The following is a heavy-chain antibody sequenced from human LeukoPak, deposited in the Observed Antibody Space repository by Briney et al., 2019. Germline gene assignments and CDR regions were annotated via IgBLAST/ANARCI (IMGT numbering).Heavy chain of an antibody. CDR3: AGESKRDGYDVFDY. J-gene: IGHJ4*02. Sequence: ASVKVSCKASGGTFSSYAISWVRQAPGQVLEWMGGIIPIFGTANYAQKFQGRVTITTDESTSAAYMELSSLRSEDTAVYYCAGESKRDGYDVFDYWGQGTLVTVSS. V-gene: IGHV1-69*05. CDR1: GGTFSSYA. CDR2: IIPIFGTA. D-gene: IGHD5-24*01.